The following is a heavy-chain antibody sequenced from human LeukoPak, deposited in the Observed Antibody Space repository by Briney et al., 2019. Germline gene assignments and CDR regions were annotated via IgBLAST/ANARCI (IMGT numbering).Heavy chain of an antibody. CDR1: GGCISSGSYY. V-gene: IGHV4-61*02. CDR2: IYTSGST. J-gene: IGHJ3*02. CDR3: ARERIRDGYNYGAFDI. D-gene: IGHD5-24*01. Sequence: SETLSLTCTVSGGCISSGSYYWSWIRQPAGKGLERIGRIYTSGSTNYNPSLKSRVTISIDTSKNQFSLKLSSVTAADTAVYYCARERIRDGYNYGAFDIWGQGTMVTVSS.